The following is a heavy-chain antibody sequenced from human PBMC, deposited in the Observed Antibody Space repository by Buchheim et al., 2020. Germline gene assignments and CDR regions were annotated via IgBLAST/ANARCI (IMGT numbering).Heavy chain of an antibody. CDR3: ARIHDYYYGMDV. Sequence: EVQLVESGGGLVQPGGSLRLSCAASGFTFSTYNMNWVRQAPGKGLEWVSYITTSSSTIYYADSVKCRFTISRDNAKNSLYLQMNSLRAEDTAVYYCARIHDYYYGMDVWGQGTT. CDR1: GFTFSTYN. CDR2: ITTSSSTI. J-gene: IGHJ6*02. V-gene: IGHV3-48*01.